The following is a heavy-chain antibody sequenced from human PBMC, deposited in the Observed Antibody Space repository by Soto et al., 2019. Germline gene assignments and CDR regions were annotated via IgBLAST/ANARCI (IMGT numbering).Heavy chain of an antibody. CDR1: GFRFSSYG. CDR2: ISYDGSRQ. Sequence: PGGSLRLSCAVSGFRFSSYGMHWVRQAPGKGLEWVGLISYDGSRQYYADSVNGRFTISRDNSKNTLDLQLNSLRSEDTGIYYCAKDGQNKPHYGSEDFQFWGQGTLVTVSS. D-gene: IGHD3-10*01. V-gene: IGHV3-30*18. CDR3: AKDGQNKPHYGSEDFQF. J-gene: IGHJ4*02.